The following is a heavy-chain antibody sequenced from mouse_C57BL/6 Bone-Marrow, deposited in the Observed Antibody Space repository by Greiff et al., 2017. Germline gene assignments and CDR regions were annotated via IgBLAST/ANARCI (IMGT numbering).Heavy chain of an antibody. V-gene: IGHV1-82*01. CDR3: ASPLITTVVDWYFDV. CDR1: GYAFSSSW. J-gene: IGHJ1*03. CDR2: IYPGDGDT. D-gene: IGHD1-1*01. Sequence: VQLQQSGPELVKPGASVKISCKASGYAFSSSWMNWVKQRPGKGLEWIGRIYPGDGDTNYNGKVKGKATLTADKSSSTAYMQLSSLTSEDSAVYFCASPLITTVVDWYFDVWGTGTTVTVSS.